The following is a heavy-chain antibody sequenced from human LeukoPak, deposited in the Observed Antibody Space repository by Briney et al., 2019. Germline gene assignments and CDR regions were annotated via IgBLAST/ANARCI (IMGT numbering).Heavy chain of an antibody. Sequence: PGGSLRLSRAASGFTFASNTMTWVRQAPGKGLEWVSSISGSGSDTYYADSVKGRFTISRDNSKNTLYLEVNGLRADDTAVYYCAREQNIRGVIIIVDSWGQGTLVTVSS. J-gene: IGHJ4*02. V-gene: IGHV3-23*01. D-gene: IGHD3-10*01. CDR2: ISGSGSDT. CDR3: AREQNIRGVIIIVDS. CDR1: GFTFASNT.